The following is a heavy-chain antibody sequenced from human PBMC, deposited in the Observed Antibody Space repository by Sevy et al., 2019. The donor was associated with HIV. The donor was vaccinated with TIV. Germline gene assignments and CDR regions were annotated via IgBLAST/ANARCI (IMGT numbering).Heavy chain of an antibody. J-gene: IGHJ4*02. CDR1: GYSFSSYA. Sequence: GGSLRLSCVVSGYSFSSYAISWVRQAPGKGLEWVSTINGRGGNTYYADSVKGRFTISRDNPKNTLFLQMINLRVDDTAINYCARPSPRIAAAASAFYYNWGQGTLVTVSS. CDR3: ARPSPRIAAAASAFYYN. V-gene: IGHV3-23*01. D-gene: IGHD6-13*01. CDR2: INGRGGNT.